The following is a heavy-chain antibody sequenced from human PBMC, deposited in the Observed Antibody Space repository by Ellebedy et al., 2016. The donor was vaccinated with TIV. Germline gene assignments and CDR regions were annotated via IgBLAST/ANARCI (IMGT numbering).Heavy chain of an antibody. J-gene: IGHJ4*02. Sequence: GESLKISCAASGFTFSSYWMSWVRQAPGKGLEWVANIKQDGSEKYYVDSVKGRFTISRDNAKNSLYLQMNSLRAEDTAVYYCARDARLYSSGSNFDYWGQGTLVTVSS. CDR2: IKQDGSEK. D-gene: IGHD6-19*01. CDR1: GFTFSSYW. V-gene: IGHV3-7*01. CDR3: ARDARLYSSGSNFDY.